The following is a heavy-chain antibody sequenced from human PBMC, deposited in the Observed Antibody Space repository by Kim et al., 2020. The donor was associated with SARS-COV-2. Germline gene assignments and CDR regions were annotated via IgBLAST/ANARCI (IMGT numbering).Heavy chain of an antibody. CDR1: GFTFRNYA. J-gene: IGHJ6*01. CDR3: STDLQQWLASRYFYGMDV. CDR2: ISYDGTNK. D-gene: IGHD6-19*01. V-gene: IGHV3-30-3*01. Sequence: GGSRRLSCAASGFTFRNYALHWVRQAPGKGPEWVSVISYDGTNKSYADSVRGRFTISRDNSKDMLYLHMNSLRIDDTGLYYCSTDLQQWLASRYFYGMDV.